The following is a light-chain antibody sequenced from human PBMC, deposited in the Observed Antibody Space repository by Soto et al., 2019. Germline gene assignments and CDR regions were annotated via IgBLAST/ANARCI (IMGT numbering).Light chain of an antibody. J-gene: IGKJ1*01. Sequence: DIQMTQSPSTLSAAVGDRVTITWRASQSISSWLAWYQQKPGKAPKLLISQASSLESGVPSRFSGSGPETEFTLTISGLQPDDFASYYCQQYNSYSWTFGQGTKVDI. CDR3: QQYNSYSWT. CDR1: QSISSW. CDR2: QAS. V-gene: IGKV1-5*03.